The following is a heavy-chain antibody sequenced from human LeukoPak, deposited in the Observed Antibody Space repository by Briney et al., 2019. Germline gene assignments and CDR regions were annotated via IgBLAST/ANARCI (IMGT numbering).Heavy chain of an antibody. CDR3: AKVGAAVAGDFDY. CDR1: GFTFSNYA. J-gene: IGHJ4*02. V-gene: IGHV3-23*01. Sequence: GGSLRLSCAASGFTFSNYAMTWVRQAPGKGLEWVSTISGGGDITHYADPVKGRFTISRDNSKNTLRLQMNSLRAEDTAVYYCAKVGAAVAGDFDYWGQGTLVTVSS. CDR2: ISGGGDIT. D-gene: IGHD6-19*01.